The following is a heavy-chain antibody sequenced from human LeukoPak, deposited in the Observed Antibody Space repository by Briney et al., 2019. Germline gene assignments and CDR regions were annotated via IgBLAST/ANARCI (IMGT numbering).Heavy chain of an antibody. V-gene: IGHV6-1*01. CDR3: ARAAWGEYFYY. CDR1: GDSVSSNSAA. J-gene: IGHJ4*02. Sequence: SQTLSLTCALSGDSVSSNSAAWNWIRQPPSRGLEWLGRTYHRSKWYNDYAVSVKSRITLNPETSKNQFSLQLNSVTPEDTAVYYCARAAWGEYFYYWGQGILVTVSS. CDR2: TYHRSKWYN. D-gene: IGHD7-27*01.